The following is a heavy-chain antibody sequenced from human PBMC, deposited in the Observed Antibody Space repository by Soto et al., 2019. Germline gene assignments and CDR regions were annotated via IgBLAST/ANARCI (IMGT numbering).Heavy chain of an antibody. CDR3: AKELDSDYYYMDV. CDR1: GFTFSSYG. J-gene: IGHJ6*03. D-gene: IGHD2-21*01. CDR2: ISYDGSNK. Sequence: QVQLVESGGGVVQPGRSLRLSCAASGFTFSSYGMHWVRQAPGKGLEWVAVISYDGSNKYYADSVKGRFTISRDNSKNTLYLQMNSLRAEDTAVYYCAKELDSDYYYMDVWCKGTTVTVSS. V-gene: IGHV3-30*18.